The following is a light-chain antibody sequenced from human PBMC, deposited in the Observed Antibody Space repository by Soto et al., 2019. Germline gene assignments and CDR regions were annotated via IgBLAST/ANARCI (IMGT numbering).Light chain of an antibody. Sequence: QSPLTQPASVSGSPGQSITISCAGTMRDVCAYNLVSWYQQHPGRAPQLIIYEVRNRPSGLSFRISGSKSVNTASLTIAGQQGEEAANYYCSSYKCKSSLIVGGGTKVTV. J-gene: IGLJ2*01. CDR1: MRDVCAYNL. V-gene: IGLV2-14*01. CDR2: EVR. CDR3: SSYKCKSSLI.